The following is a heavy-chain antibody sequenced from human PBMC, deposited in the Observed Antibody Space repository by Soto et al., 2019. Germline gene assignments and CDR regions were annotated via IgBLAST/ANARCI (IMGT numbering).Heavy chain of an antibody. CDR3: ARRGGYGNAFDI. V-gene: IGHV3-74*01. D-gene: IGHD6-25*01. CDR2: INSDGSST. CDR1: GFTFSSYW. J-gene: IGHJ3*02. Sequence: GGSLRLSCAASGFTFSSYWMHWVRQAPGKGLVWVSRINSDGSSTSYADSVKGRFTISRDNAKNTLYLQMNSLRAEDTAVYYCARRGGYGNAFDIWGQGTMVTVSS.